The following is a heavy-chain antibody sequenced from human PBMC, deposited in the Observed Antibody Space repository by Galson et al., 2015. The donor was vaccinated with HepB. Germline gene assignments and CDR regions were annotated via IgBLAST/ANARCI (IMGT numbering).Heavy chain of an antibody. CDR2: IYTDGNT. D-gene: IGHD5-18*01. CDR3: AKDRSTGGYIYGTFDH. Sequence: SLRLSCAASGFTVSSSCMSWVRQAPGKGLEWVSVIYTDGNTYYADSVRGRFTISRDNSKNTLYLQMNSLRGDDTAMYYCAKDRSTGGYIYGTFDHWGQGALVSVSS. V-gene: IGHV3-53*01. CDR1: GFTVSSSC. J-gene: IGHJ4*02.